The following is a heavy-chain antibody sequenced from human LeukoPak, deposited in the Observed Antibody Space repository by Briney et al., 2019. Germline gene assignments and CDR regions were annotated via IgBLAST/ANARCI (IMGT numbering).Heavy chain of an antibody. J-gene: IGHJ3*02. CDR1: GFIFSTYA. CDR3: ARAYSSSSGRDAFDI. CDR2: IIGSGGNT. Sequence: GGSLRLSCAASGFIFSTYAMSWVRQAPGKGLEWVSSIIGSGGNTYYAGSVKGRFTISRDNAKNSLYLQMNSLRAEDTAVYYCARAYSSSSGRDAFDIWGQGTLVTVSS. D-gene: IGHD6-6*01. V-gene: IGHV3-23*01.